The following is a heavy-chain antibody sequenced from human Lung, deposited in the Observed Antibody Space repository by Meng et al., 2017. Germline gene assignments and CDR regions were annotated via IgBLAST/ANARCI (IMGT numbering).Heavy chain of an antibody. J-gene: IGHJ4*02. CDR3: ARGPTTMAHDFDY. V-gene: IGHV4-34*01. D-gene: IGHD4-11*01. CDR1: GGSFSDYY. Sequence: QVQLTQWGAGLLKPSETLSLTCVVSGGSFSDYYWSWIRQPPGKGLEWIGEINHSGSTNYNPSLESRATISVDTSQNNLSLKLSSVTAADSAVYYCARGPTTMAHDFDYWGQGILVTVSS. CDR2: INHSGST.